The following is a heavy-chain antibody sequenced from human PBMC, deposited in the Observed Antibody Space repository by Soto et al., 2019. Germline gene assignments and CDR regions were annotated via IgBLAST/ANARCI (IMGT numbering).Heavy chain of an antibody. CDR1: GGTFSSFH. V-gene: IGHV1-69*02. Sequence: QVQLVQSGAEVRKPGSSVKVSCKASGGTFSSFHITWVRQAPGQGLEWMGRIIPILGIANYAQRFQGRVTITADKSTNTAYRQLNSLRSDDTAMYYCARGPNSRGDDWGQGTLITVSS. J-gene: IGHJ4*02. CDR2: IIPILGIA. CDR3: ARGPNSRGDD. D-gene: IGHD7-27*01.